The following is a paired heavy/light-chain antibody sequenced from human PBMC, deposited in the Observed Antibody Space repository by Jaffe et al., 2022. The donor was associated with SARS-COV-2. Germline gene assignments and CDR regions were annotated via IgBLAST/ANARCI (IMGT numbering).Light chain of an antibody. CDR1: QSVLYSSNNKNY. Sequence: DIVMTQSPDSLAVSLGERATINCKSSQSVLYSSNNKNYLAWYQQKPGQPPKLLIYWASTRESGVPDRFSGSGSGTDFTLTISSLQAEDVAVYYCQQYYSTLYTFGQGTKLEIK. CDR2: WAS. J-gene: IGKJ2*01. V-gene: IGKV4-1*01. CDR3: QQYYSTLYT.
Heavy chain of an antibody. D-gene: IGHD3-3*01. CDR2: IYYSGST. CDR3: ARSRRANTYYDFWSGYSLDAFDI. J-gene: IGHJ3*02. V-gene: IGHV4-59*01. Sequence: QVQLQESGPGLVKPSETLSLTCTVSGGSISSYYWSWIRQPPGKGLEWIGYIYYSGSTNYNPSLKSRVTISVDTSKNQFSLKLSSVTAADTAVYYCARSRRANTYYDFWSGYSLDAFDIWGQGTMVTVSS. CDR1: GGSISSYY.